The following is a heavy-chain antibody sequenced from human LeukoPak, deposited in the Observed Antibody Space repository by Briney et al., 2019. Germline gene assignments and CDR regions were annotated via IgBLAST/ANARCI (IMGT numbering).Heavy chain of an antibody. CDR3: ATQRNYDSSCYYSFDY. D-gene: IGHD3-22*01. CDR1: GGTISSGDYY. J-gene: IGHJ4*02. V-gene: IGHV4-30-4*01. Sequence: PSETLSLTCTVSGGTISSGDYYWSWNRQPPGKGMEWIVYIYYSGSTYYNPSLKRRVTISVDTSKNQFSLKLSSVTAADTAVYYCATQRNYDSSCYYSFDYWGQGTLVTVSS. CDR2: IYYSGST.